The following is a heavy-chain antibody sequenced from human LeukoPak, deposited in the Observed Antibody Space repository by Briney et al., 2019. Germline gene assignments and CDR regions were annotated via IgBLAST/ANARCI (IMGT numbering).Heavy chain of an antibody. CDR2: ISSSSTYI. CDR1: GFTFSSYS. D-gene: IGHD3-10*01. CDR3: AQKSYSGTYYYS. Sequence: GGSLRLSCAASGFTFSSYSMNWVRQAPGKGLEWVSSISSSSTYIYYADSVKGRFTISRDNAKNSLYLQMNSLRAEDTAVYYCAQKSYSGTYYYSWGQGTLVTVSS. J-gene: IGHJ5*02. V-gene: IGHV3-21*01.